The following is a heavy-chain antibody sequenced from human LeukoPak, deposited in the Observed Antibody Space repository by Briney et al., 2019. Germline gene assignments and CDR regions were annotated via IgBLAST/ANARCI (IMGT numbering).Heavy chain of an antibody. Sequence: GGSLRLSCSASGFTFSTYAMHWVRQAPGKGLEYVSDISNNGGKSYFADSVKGRFTISRDNSKNTLYLQMSSLTPEDTAVYYCVKDMVTVTTGRKSMVVRGQGNTVTVSS. CDR3: VKDMVTVTTGRKSMVV. V-gene: IGHV3-64D*09. D-gene: IGHD4-17*01. CDR2: ISNNGGKS. CDR1: GFTFSTYA. J-gene: IGHJ6*02.